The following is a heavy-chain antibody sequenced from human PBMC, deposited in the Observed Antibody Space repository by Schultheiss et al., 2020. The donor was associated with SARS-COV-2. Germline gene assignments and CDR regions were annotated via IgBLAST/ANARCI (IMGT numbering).Heavy chain of an antibody. CDR2: IKSKTDGGTT. Sequence: WIRQAPGKGLEWVGRIKSKTDGGTTDYAAPVKGRFTISRDDSKNTLYLQMNSLKTEDTAVYYCTTKAGIAVAGADYWGQGTLVTVSS. D-gene: IGHD6-19*01. V-gene: IGHV3-15*01. J-gene: IGHJ4*02. CDR3: TTKAGIAVAGADY.